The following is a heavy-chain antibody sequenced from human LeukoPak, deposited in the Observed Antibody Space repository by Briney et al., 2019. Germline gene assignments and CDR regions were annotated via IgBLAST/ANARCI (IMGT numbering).Heavy chain of an antibody. J-gene: IGHJ5*02. D-gene: IGHD6-19*01. CDR1: GFTFSSYA. V-gene: IGHV3-23*01. CDR2: ISGSGGST. CDR3: AKDRRGSSGWYDWFDP. Sequence: GGSLRLSCTASGFTFSSYAMSWVRQSPGKGLEWVSGISGSGGSTYYADSVKGRFTISRDNPKNTLYLQVNSLRAEDTAIYYCAKDRRGSSGWYDWFDPWGQGNLVTVSS.